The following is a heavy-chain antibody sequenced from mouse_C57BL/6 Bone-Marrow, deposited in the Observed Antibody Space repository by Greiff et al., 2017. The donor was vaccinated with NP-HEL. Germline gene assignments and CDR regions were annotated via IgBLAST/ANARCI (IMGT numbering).Heavy chain of an antibody. V-gene: IGHV5-4*01. CDR3: ARDGDYGPAWFAY. CDR1: GFTFSSYA. CDR2: ISDGGSYT. D-gene: IGHD1-1*02. J-gene: IGHJ3*01. Sequence: DVKLVESGGGLVKPGGSLKLSCAASGFTFSSYAMSWVRQTPEKRLEWVATISDGGSYTYYPDNVKGRCTISRDNAKNNLYLQMSHLKSEDTAMYYCARDGDYGPAWFAYWGQGTLVTVSA.